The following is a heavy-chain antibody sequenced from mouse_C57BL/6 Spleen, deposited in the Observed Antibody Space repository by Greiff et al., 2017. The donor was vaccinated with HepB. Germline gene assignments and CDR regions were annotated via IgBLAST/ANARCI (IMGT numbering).Heavy chain of an antibody. CDR1: GYTFTSYW. Sequence: QVQLKQPGAELVMPGASVKLSCKASGYTFTSYWMHWVKQRPGQGLEWIGEIDPSDSYTNYNQKFKGKSTLTVDKSSSTAYMQLSSLTSEDSAVYYCARFTTANYYAMDYWGQGTSVTVSS. V-gene: IGHV1-69*01. CDR3: ARFTTANYYAMDY. D-gene: IGHD1-2*01. CDR2: IDPSDSYT. J-gene: IGHJ4*01.